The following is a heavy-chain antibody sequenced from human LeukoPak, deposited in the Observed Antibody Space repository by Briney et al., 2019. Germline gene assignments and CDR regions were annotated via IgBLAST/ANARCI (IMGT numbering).Heavy chain of an antibody. D-gene: IGHD2-15*01. CDR2: ISYDGSNK. J-gene: IGHJ4*02. Sequence: GGSLRLSCAASGFTFHSYAMHWVRQAPGKGLEWVAVISYDGSNKYYADSVKGRFTISRDNSKNTVYLQMNSLSTEDTAMYYCARDQSSGGRWLDYWGRGTLVTVSS. CDR1: GFTFHSYA. V-gene: IGHV3-30-3*01. CDR3: ARDQSSGGRWLDY.